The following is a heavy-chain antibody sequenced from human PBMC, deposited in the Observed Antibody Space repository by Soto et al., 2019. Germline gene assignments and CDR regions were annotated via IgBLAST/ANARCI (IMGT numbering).Heavy chain of an antibody. CDR2: ISHGSGTT. D-gene: IGHD3-22*01. Sequence: GGSLRLSCAASGFTFSSYSMNWVRQAPGKGLEWVSYISHGSGTTYYADSVKGRFTISRDNAENSVYLQMKSLRAEDTAVYYCASGIIRGYDYWGQGTLVTVSS. CDR1: GFTFSSYS. CDR3: ASGIIRGYDY. V-gene: IGHV3-48*01. J-gene: IGHJ4*02.